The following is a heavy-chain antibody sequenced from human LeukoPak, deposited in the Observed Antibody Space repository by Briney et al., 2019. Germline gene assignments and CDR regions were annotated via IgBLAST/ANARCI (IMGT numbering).Heavy chain of an antibody. D-gene: IGHD6-13*01. J-gene: IGHJ4*02. V-gene: IGHV1-46*01. Sequence: ASVKVSCKASGYTFTSYYMHWVRQAPGQGLEWMGIINPSGGSTSYAQKFQGRVTITRDTSTSTVYMELSSLRSEDTAVYYCARDLSVRYSSSWYGNYWGQGTLVTVSS. CDR3: ARDLSVRYSSSWYGNY. CDR1: GYTFTSYY. CDR2: INPSGGST.